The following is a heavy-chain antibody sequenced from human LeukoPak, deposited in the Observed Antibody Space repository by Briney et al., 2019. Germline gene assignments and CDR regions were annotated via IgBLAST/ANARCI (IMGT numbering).Heavy chain of an antibody. CDR1: GGSFSGYY. Sequence: SETLSLTCAVYGGSFSGYYWSRIRQPPGKGLEWIGEINHSGSTNYNPSLKSRVTISVDTSKNQFSLKLSSVTAADTAVYYCASKQNSSGWYYHDYWGQGTLVTVSS. D-gene: IGHD6-19*01. CDR2: INHSGST. V-gene: IGHV4-34*01. CDR3: ASKQNSSGWYYHDY. J-gene: IGHJ4*02.